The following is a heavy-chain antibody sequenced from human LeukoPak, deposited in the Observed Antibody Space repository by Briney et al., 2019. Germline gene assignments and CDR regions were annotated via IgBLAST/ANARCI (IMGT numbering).Heavy chain of an antibody. CDR2: ILYDGSEK. CDR1: GFTFSRHP. J-gene: IGHJ4*02. CDR3: ARDLSGIAGYTYGRGIDY. Sequence: GGSLRLSCAASGFTFSRHPMHWVRQAPGKGLEWVAVILYDGSEKYYTESVKGRFTISRDNAKTSLYLQMNSLRAEDTAVYYCARDLSGIAGYTYGRGIDYWGQGTLVTVSS. V-gene: IGHV3-30*04. D-gene: IGHD5-18*01.